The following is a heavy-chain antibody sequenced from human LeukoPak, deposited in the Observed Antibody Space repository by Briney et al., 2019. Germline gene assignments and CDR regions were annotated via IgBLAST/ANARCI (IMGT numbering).Heavy chain of an antibody. D-gene: IGHD3-3*01. CDR3: AKDLHNYDFWSGYYGPCDY. CDR1: GFTVSSNY. J-gene: IGHJ4*02. V-gene: IGHV3-66*01. Sequence: PGGSLRLSCAASGFTVSSNYMSWVRQAPGKGLEWVSVIYSGGSTYYADSVKGRFTISRDNSKNTLYLQMNSLRAEDTAVYYCAKDLHNYDFWSGYYGPCDYWGQGTLVTVSS. CDR2: IYSGGST.